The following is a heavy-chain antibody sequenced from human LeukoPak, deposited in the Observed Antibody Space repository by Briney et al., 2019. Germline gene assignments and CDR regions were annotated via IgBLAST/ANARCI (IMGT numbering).Heavy chain of an antibody. V-gene: IGHV1-69*13. D-gene: IGHD6-13*01. CDR3: ARDITSSSYIAAAGGSRRENWFDP. Sequence: GASVKVSCKASGGTFSSYAISWVRQAPGQGLEWMGGIIAIFGTANYAQKFQGRVTITADESTSTAYMELSSLRSEDTAVYYCARDITSSSYIAAAGGSRRENWFDPWGQGTLVTVSS. CDR1: GGTFSSYA. CDR2: IIAIFGTA. J-gene: IGHJ5*02.